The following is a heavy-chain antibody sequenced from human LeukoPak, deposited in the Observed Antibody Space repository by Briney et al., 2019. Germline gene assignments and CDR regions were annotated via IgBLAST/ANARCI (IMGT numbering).Heavy chain of an antibody. D-gene: IGHD3-10*01. CDR1: GGSISSSSYY. Sequence: SETLSLTCTVSGGSISSSSYYWGWIRQPPGKGLEWIGSIYYSGSTYYNPSLKSRVTISVDTSKNQFSLKLSSVTAADTAVYYCARDPQGSGSYYMDYWGQGTLVTVSS. J-gene: IGHJ4*02. V-gene: IGHV4-39*07. CDR3: ARDPQGSGSYYMDY. CDR2: IYYSGST.